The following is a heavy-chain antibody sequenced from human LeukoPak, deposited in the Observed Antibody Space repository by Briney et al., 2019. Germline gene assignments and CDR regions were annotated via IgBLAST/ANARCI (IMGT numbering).Heavy chain of an antibody. CDR2: ISNGGGYI. J-gene: IGHJ4*02. CDR1: GFIFSSYN. CDR3: VRARGAGPGAHFDY. V-gene: IGHV3-21*04. D-gene: IGHD3-10*01. Sequence: GGSLRLSCAASGFIFSSYNMNWVRQAPGKGLEWVSSISNGGGYIYYEDSVKGRFTISRDNAKNSLYLQMNSLRAEDAAAYYCVRARGAGPGAHFDYWGQGTLVTVSS.